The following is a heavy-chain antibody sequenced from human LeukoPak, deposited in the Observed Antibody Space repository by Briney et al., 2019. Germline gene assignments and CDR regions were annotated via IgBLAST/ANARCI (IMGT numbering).Heavy chain of an antibody. V-gene: IGHV3-23*01. Sequence: PGGSLRLSCAASGFTFSSYAMSWVRQAPGKGLEWVSAISGSGGSTYCADSVKGRFTISRDNSKNTLYLQMNSLRAEDTAVYYCATDSSGPQAVYYYYMDVWGKGTTATVSS. D-gene: IGHD3-22*01. CDR2: ISGSGGST. CDR3: ATDSSGPQAVYYYYMDV. J-gene: IGHJ6*03. CDR1: GFTFSSYA.